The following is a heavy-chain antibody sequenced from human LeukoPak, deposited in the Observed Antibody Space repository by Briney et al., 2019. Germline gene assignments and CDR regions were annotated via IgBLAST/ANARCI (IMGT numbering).Heavy chain of an antibody. CDR2: IYYSGST. J-gene: IGHJ1*01. Sequence: SETLSLTCTVSGGSISSYYWSWIRRPPGKGLEWIGYIYYSGSTNYNPSLKSRVTISVDTSKNQFSLKLSSVTAADTAVYYCARGYYTQYFQHWGQGTLVTVSS. CDR3: ARGYYTQYFQH. V-gene: IGHV4-59*01. CDR1: GGSISSYY. D-gene: IGHD1-26*01.